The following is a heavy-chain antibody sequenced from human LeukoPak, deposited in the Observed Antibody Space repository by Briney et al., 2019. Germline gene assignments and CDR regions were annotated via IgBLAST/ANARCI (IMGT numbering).Heavy chain of an antibody. CDR1: GGTFSSYA. CDR2: IIPIFGTA. V-gene: IGHV1-69*05. Sequence: SVKVSCKASGGTFSSYAISWVQQAPGQGLEWMGRIIPIFGTANYAQKFQGRVTITTDESTSTAYMELSSLRSEDTAVYYCAREGLADFDYWGQGTLVTVSS. J-gene: IGHJ4*02. D-gene: IGHD3-16*01. CDR3: AREGLADFDY.